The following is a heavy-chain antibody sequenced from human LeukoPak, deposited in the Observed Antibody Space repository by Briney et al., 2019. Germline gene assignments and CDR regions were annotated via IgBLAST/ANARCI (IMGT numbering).Heavy chain of an antibody. CDR2: ISSSGSTI. D-gene: IGHD5-12*01. V-gene: IGHV3-11*04. CDR3: AKDLVTGWLRVDY. J-gene: IGHJ4*02. Sequence: AGGSLRLSCAASGFTFSDYYMSWIRQAPGKGLEWVSYISSSGSTIYYADSVKGRFTISRDNAKNSLYLQMNSLRAEDTAVYYCAKDLVTGWLRVDYWGQGTLVTVST. CDR1: GFTFSDYY.